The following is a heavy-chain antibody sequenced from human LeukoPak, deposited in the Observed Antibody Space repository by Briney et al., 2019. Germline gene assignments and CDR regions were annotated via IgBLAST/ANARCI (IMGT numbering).Heavy chain of an antibody. CDR3: ASTNSLDY. CDR1: GFTFSNYW. J-gene: IGHJ4*02. CDR2: IKADGSEK. V-gene: IGHV3-7*01. D-gene: IGHD4-23*01. Sequence: GGSLRLSCSVSGFTFSNYWMNWVRQAPGKGLEWVANIKADGSEKYYVDSVKGRFTISRDNAKNSLHLQMNSLSVEERAVYYCASTNSLDYWGQGTLVTVPS.